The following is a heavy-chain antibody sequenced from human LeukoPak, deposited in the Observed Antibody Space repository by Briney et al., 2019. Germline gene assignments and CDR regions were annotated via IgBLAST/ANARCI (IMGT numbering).Heavy chain of an antibody. D-gene: IGHD6-19*01. CDR2: IYYTGST. CDR1: GDSISSSPHY. CDR3: ARRYSYSSLPDY. J-gene: IGHJ4*02. V-gene: IGHV4-39*01. Sequence: SETLSLTCTVSGDSISSSPHYWGWIRQPPGKGLEWIGSIYYTGSTYYNPSLKSRVTISVDTSKNQFSLKLSSVTAADTAVYYCARRYSYSSLPDYWGQGTLVTVSS.